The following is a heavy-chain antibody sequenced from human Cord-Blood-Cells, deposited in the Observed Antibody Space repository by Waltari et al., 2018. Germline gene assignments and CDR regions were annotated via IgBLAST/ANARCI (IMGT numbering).Heavy chain of an antibody. J-gene: IGHJ4*02. Sequence: QVQLVQSGAEVKKPGSSVQVSCKASGGTFSSYAISRVRQAPGPGSEWMEEIIPIFGTANYARKFKGRVTNTADESTSTAYMELSSLRSEDTAVYYCAVVGTRIVATIRGVVDYWGQGTLVTVSS. CDR1: GGTFSSYA. CDR2: IIPIFGTA. D-gene: IGHD5-12*01. V-gene: IGHV1-69*01. CDR3: AVVGTRIVATIRGVVDY.